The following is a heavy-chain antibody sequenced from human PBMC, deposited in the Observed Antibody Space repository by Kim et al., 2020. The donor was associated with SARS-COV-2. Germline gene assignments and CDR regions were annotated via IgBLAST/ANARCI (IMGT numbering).Heavy chain of an antibody. CDR1: GGSISSSSYY. J-gene: IGHJ5*02. Sequence: SETLSLTCTVSGGSISSSSYYWGWIRQPPGKGLEWIGSIYYSGSTYYNPSLKSRVTISVDTSKNQFSLKLSSVTAADTAVYYCARHGWLHSLNWFDPWGQGTLVTVSS. V-gene: IGHV4-39*01. CDR2: IYYSGST. CDR3: ARHGWLHSLNWFDP. D-gene: IGHD5-12*01.